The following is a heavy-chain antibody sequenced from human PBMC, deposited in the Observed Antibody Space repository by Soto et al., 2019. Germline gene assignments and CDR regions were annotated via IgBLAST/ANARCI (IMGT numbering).Heavy chain of an antibody. V-gene: IGHV3-13*05. CDR3: ARAYTGRLPRRADYYYAIDV. CDR1: GFTFSNFD. D-gene: IGHD2-2*02. J-gene: IGHJ6*02. Sequence: HPGVSLRLSCATSGFTFSNFDMHWVRQVPGKGLEWVSAIGAARDPYYLGSVKGRFTISRENAKNSVYLQMNDLRAGDSAVYYCARAYTGRLPRRADYYYAIDVWGQGTTVPVSS. CDR2: IGAARDP.